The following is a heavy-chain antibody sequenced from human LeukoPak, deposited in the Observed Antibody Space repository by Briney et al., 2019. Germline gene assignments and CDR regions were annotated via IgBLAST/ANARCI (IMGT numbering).Heavy chain of an antibody. J-gene: IGHJ6*04. Sequence: GGSLRLSCAASRFTFDEYGMSWVRQTAGKGLEWVSGINWNGRSIGYADSVKGRFTISRDDAKNSLYLQMNSLRADDTAVYYCARDNGDVVAPLLDVWGKGTTVTISS. CDR3: ARDNGDVVAPLLDV. D-gene: IGHD2-21*01. CDR2: INWNGRSI. V-gene: IGHV3-20*04. CDR1: RFTFDEYG.